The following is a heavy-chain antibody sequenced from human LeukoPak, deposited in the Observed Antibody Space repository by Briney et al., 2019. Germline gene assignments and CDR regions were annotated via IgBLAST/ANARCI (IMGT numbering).Heavy chain of an antibody. CDR1: GFTFSSYS. V-gene: IGHV3-48*01. CDR3: ASDRSSWETGYYFDY. J-gene: IGHJ4*02. D-gene: IGHD6-13*01. CDR2: ISSSSSTI. Sequence: PGGSLRLSCAASGFTFSSYSMNWVRQAPGKGLEWVSYISSSSSTIYYADSVKGRFTISRDNAKNSLYLQMNSLRAEDTAVYYCASDRSSWETGYYFDYWGQGTLVTVSS.